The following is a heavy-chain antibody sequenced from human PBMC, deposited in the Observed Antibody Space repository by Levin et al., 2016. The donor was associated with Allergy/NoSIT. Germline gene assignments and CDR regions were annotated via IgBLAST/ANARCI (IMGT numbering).Heavy chain of an antibody. D-gene: IGHD6-19*01. V-gene: IGHV3-30-3*01. J-gene: IGHJ4*02. CDR3: ASFPIAVAGGPFDY. CDR2: ISYDGSNK. Sequence: GESLKISCAASGFTFSSYAMHWVRQAPGKGLEWVAVISYDGSNKYYADSVKGRFTISRDNSKNTLYLQMNSLRAEDTAVYYCASFPIAVAGGPFDYWGQGTLVTVSS. CDR1: GFTFSSYA.